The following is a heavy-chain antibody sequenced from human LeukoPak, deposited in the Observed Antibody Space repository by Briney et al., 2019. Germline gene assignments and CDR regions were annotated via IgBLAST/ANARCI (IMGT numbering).Heavy chain of an antibody. CDR3: ARCTASCYANAFDV. CDR2: INGGGDAT. J-gene: IGHJ3*01. CDR1: GFSFNKNA. D-gene: IGHD2-2*01. V-gene: IGHV3-23*01. Sequence: GGSLRLSCAASGFSFNKNAMSWVRQAPGKGLEWVSAINGGGDATEYADSVKGRFTISRDNSKKTLYLQMNSLRPEDTAVYYCARCTASCYANAFDVWGQGTLLTVSS.